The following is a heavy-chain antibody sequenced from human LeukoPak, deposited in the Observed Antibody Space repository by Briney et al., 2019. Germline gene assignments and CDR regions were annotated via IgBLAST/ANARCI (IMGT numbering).Heavy chain of an antibody. Sequence: AGGSLRLSCAASGVTFDDYVMHWVRQAPGKGLEWVSLISGDGDSTYYAESVKGRFTISRDNSKNTLYLQMNSLRAEDTALYFCAKLGDSDRYYFDYWGQGTLVTVSS. CDR1: GVTFDDYV. V-gene: IGHV3-43*02. CDR3: AKLGDSDRYYFDY. CDR2: ISGDGDST. J-gene: IGHJ4*02. D-gene: IGHD3-22*01.